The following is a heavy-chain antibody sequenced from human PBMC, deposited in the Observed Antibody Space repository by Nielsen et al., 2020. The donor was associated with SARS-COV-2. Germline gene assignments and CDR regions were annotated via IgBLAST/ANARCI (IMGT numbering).Heavy chain of an antibody. D-gene: IGHD2-15*01. J-gene: IGHJ5*02. CDR2: IYSGGST. CDR3: ARAAGYCSGGSCYSGGWFDP. Sequence: WIRQPPGKGLEWVSVIYSGGSTYYADSVKGRFTIPRDNSKNTLYLQMNSLRAEDTAVYYCARAAGYCSGGSCYSGGWFDPWGQGTLVTVSS. V-gene: IGHV3-53*01.